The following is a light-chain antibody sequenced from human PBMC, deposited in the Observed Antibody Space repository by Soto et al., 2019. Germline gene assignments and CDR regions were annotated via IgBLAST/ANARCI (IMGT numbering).Light chain of an antibody. CDR2: AAS. CDR1: QSISNY. CDR3: QQSYGTPLT. Sequence: DMEMTQSPSSLSASVGDRVTITCRASQSISNYLSWYQYKPGKVPKLLTYAASSLQSGVPTRFSGSGSGTDFTLTINSLQPEDFATYYCQQSYGTPLTFGGGTKIEIK. J-gene: IGKJ4*01. V-gene: IGKV1-39*01.